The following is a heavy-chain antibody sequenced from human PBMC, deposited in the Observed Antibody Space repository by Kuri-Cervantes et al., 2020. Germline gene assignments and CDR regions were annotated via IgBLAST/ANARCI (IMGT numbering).Heavy chain of an antibody. Sequence: SGTLCLTCAVYGGSFSGYYWSWIRQPPGKGLEWIGYIYYSESTYYNPPLKSRVTISVDTTKNQFSLKLRSMTAADTAVYYCTRDTGSWGQGTLVTVSS. J-gene: IGHJ5*02. V-gene: IGHV4-59*06. CDR3: TRDTGS. D-gene: IGHD5-18*01. CDR1: GGSFSGYY. CDR2: IYYSEST.